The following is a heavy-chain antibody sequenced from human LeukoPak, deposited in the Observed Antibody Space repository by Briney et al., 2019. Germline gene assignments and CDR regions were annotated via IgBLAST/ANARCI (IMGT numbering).Heavy chain of an antibody. CDR3: AKDNPPPHTSGYNFDY. Sequence: PGGSLRLSCVASGFTFSSYAMSWVRQAPGKGLEWVSAISGSGGNTYYADSVKGRFTISRDNSQNTLDLQMSSLRAEDTAVYYCAKDNPPPHTSGYNFDYWGQGTLVTVSS. D-gene: IGHD6-19*01. J-gene: IGHJ4*02. CDR1: GFTFSSYA. CDR2: ISGSGGNT. V-gene: IGHV3-23*01.